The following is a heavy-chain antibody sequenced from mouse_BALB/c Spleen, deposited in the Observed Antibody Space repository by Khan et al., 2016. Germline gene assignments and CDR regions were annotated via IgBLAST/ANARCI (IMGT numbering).Heavy chain of an antibody. D-gene: IGHD2-2*01. CDR2: IRYSGPT. Sequence: EVQLQESGPGLVKPSQSLSLTCTVTGHSITSDYAWKWIRQFPGNKLEGMGYIRYSGPTTYNPSLKMRISITRGTSKNQFFLQLNSVTTEDTATYCCARRLDAMDYWGQGTSLTVSS. V-gene: IGHV3-2*02. CDR1: GHSITSDYA. CDR3: ARRLDAMDY. J-gene: IGHJ4*01.